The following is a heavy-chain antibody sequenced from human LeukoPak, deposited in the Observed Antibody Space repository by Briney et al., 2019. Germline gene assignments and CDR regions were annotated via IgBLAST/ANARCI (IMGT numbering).Heavy chain of an antibody. J-gene: IGHJ5*02. CDR1: GGSISSYY. CDR3: ARDRRYCSGGSCYINWFDP. CDR2: IYYSGST. V-gene: IGHV4-59*01. D-gene: IGHD2-15*01. Sequence: SETLSLACTVSGGSISSYYWSWIRQPPGKGLEWIGYIYYSGSTNYNPSLKSRVTISVGTSKNQFSLKLSSVTAADTAVYYCARDRRYCSGGSCYINWFDPWGQGTLVTVSS.